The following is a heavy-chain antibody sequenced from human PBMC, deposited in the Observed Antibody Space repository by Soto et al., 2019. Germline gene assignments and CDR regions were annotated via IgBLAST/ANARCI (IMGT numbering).Heavy chain of an antibody. J-gene: IGHJ5*02. CDR3: ARGIGGYCSGGSCYLGDNWFDP. Sequence: AAVKVSCKASGYTFTSYYMHWVRQAPGQGLEWMVIINPSGGSTSYAQKFQGRVTMTRDTSTSTVYMELSSLRSEDTAVYYCARGIGGYCSGGSCYLGDNWFDPWGQGTLVTVSS. V-gene: IGHV1-46*01. D-gene: IGHD2-15*01. CDR2: INPSGGST. CDR1: GYTFTSYY.